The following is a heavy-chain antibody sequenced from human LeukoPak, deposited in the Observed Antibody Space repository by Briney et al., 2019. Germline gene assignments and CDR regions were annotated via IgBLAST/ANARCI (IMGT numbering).Heavy chain of an antibody. CDR3: ARASGGNPDAFDI. CDR2: INPSGGST. D-gene: IGHD4-23*01. V-gene: IGHV1-46*01. CDR1: GYIFAYYY. J-gene: IGHJ3*02. Sequence: ASVKVSCKASGYIFAYYYIHWVRQAPGRGLEWMGMINPSGGSTSYVQQFQGRVTMTRDMAASTVYMELSSLRSEDTAVYYCARASGGNPDAFDIWGQGTMVTVSS.